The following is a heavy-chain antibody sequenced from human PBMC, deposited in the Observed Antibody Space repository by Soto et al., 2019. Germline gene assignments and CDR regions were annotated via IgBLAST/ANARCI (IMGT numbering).Heavy chain of an antibody. CDR1: GGSISSYY. Sequence: SETLSLTCTVSGGSISSYYWSWIRQPPGKGLEWIGYIYYSGSTNYNPSLKSRVTISVDTSKNQFSLKLSSVTAADTAVYYCAIHPSAGLSLDYDYWGQGTLVTVSS. D-gene: IGHD3-10*01. CDR3: AIHPSAGLSLDYDY. V-gene: IGHV4-59*08. CDR2: IYYSGST. J-gene: IGHJ4*02.